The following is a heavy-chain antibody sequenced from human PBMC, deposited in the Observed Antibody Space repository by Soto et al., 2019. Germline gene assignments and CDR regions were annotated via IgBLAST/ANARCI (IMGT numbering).Heavy chain of an antibody. CDR1: GFTFSSCT. J-gene: IGHJ6*02. CDR2: ISPSSGHI. D-gene: IGHD2-15*01. CDR3: AACSGGACTKSYGMAV. V-gene: IGHV3-21*06. Sequence: EVHLVESGGGLVKPGGSLRLSCAVSGFTFSSCTMNWVRQAPGKGLEWVSSISPSSGHIYYADSVKGRFTISRDNAKNSLLLQMNSLRGEDTAVYDCAACSGGACTKSYGMAVWGQGTTVHVS.